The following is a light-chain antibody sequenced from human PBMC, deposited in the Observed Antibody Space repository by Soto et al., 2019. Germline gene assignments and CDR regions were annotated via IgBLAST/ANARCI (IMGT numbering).Light chain of an antibody. CDR1: QSISSW. Sequence: DIQMTQSPSTLSASVGDRVTITCRASQSISSWLAWYQQKPGKAPKLLIYDASSLESGIPGRFSGSGSGTEFTLIISSLQSEDFAVYYCQQYNEWPETFGHGTKVDIK. CDR2: DAS. J-gene: IGKJ1*01. V-gene: IGKV1-5*01. CDR3: QQYNEWPET.